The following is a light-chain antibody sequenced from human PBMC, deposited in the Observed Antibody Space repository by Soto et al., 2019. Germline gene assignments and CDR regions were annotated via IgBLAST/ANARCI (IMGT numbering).Light chain of an antibody. J-gene: IGLJ1*01. CDR2: DVT. V-gene: IGLV2-11*01. Sequence: QSVLAQPRSVSGSPGQSVTISCTGTSSDIGDYNYVSWYQQHPGKAPKLVIYDVTKRPSGVPARFSGSKSGNTPSLTLSGLQAEDEADYYCCSYAGSYTSYVFGTGTKVTVL. CDR3: CSYAGSYTSYV. CDR1: SSDIGDYNY.